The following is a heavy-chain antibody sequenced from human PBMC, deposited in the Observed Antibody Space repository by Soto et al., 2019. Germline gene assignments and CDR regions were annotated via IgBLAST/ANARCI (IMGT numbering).Heavy chain of an antibody. D-gene: IGHD2-8*01. Sequence: QVQLVQSGAEVKKPGSSVKVSCKASGGTFSSYAISWVRQAPGQGLEWMGWINPNSGGTNYAQKFQGRVTMTRDTSISTAYMELSRLRSDDTAVYYCAREPMVYAYYYYHGMDVWGQGTTVTVSS. CDR3: AREPMVYAYYYYHGMDV. CDR2: INPNSGGT. J-gene: IGHJ6*02. CDR1: GGTFSSYA. V-gene: IGHV1-2*02.